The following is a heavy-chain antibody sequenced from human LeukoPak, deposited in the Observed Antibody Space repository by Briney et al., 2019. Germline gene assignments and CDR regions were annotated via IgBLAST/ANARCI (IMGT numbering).Heavy chain of an antibody. Sequence: GGSLRLSCAASGFTFSSYGMHWVRQAPGKGLEWVVFIRYDGSNKYYADSVKGRFTISRDNSKNTLYLQMNSLRAEDTAVYYCASTGAYYYYYGMDVWGQGTTVTVSS. CDR3: ASTGAYYYYYGMDV. J-gene: IGHJ6*02. CDR2: IRYDGSNK. V-gene: IGHV3-30*02. D-gene: IGHD3-10*01. CDR1: GFTFSSYG.